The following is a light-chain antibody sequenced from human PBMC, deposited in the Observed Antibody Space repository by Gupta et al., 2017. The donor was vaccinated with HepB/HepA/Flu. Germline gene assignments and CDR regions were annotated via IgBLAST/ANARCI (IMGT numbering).Light chain of an antibody. CDR2: LGS. CDR1: QSLLYRNGHNY. V-gene: IGKV2-28*01. CDR3: MQALQTPIT. Sequence: DNVMTQSPLSLPVTPGEPASISCKSSQSLLYRNGHNYMDWYLQKPGQSPQILIYLGSYRASGVPDRFSGSGSGTDFTLKSSRVEAEDVGVYYCMQALQTPITFGQGTRLEIK. J-gene: IGKJ5*01.